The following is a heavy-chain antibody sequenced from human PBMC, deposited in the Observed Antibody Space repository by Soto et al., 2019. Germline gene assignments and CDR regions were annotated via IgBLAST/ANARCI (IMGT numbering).Heavy chain of an antibody. CDR2: MNPNSGNT. CDR3: ASLPWANYYYYGMDV. D-gene: IGHD7-27*01. V-gene: IGHV1-8*01. Sequence: QVQLVQSGAEVKKPGASVKVSCKASGYTFTSYDINWVRQATGQGLEWMGWMNPNSGNTGYAQKFQGRVTMTRNTSISTAYMELSSLISEDTAVYYCASLPWANYYYYGMDVWGHWTTVTVSS. J-gene: IGHJ6*02. CDR1: GYTFTSYD.